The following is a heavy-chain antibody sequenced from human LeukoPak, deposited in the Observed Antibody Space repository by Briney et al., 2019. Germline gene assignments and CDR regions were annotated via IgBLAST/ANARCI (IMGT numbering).Heavy chain of an antibody. D-gene: IGHD1-26*01. CDR1: GFTFSSHA. CDR2: LIENGATT. Sequence: GGSLRLSCAASGFTFSSHAMSWVRRAPGKGLEWVSGLIENGATTYYADSVKGRFTISRDNSRNTMYLQMNSLRVEDTAVYYCVKDYQVGNSPAFGDYWGQGTLVTISS. J-gene: IGHJ4*02. CDR3: VKDYQVGNSPAFGDY. V-gene: IGHV3-23*01.